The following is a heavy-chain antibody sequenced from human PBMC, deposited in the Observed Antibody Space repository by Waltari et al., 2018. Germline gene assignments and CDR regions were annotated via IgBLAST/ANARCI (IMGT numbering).Heavy chain of an antibody. CDR2: RNQSSGNS. CDR1: GYTFYSYD. V-gene: IGHV1-8*01. J-gene: IGHJ5*02. CDR3: ARGAVPGKGANWFDP. D-gene: IGHD3-16*01. Sequence: QVQLVQSGAEVKKPGASVKVSCRSSGYTFYSYDINWVRQAAGQGLEWMGWRNQSSGNSCSTPKFQDRVNMTRNSSTSTFYLELSSLTSDDTAVYYCARGAVPGKGANWFDPWGQGTLVIVSS.